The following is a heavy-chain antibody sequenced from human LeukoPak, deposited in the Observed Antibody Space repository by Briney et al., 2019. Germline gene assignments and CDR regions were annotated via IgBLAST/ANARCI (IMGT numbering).Heavy chain of an antibody. D-gene: IGHD3-3*01. Sequence: SETLSLTCAVSGYSISSGYYWGWIRQPPGKGLEWIGSIYHSGSTYYNPSLRSRVTISVDTSKNQFSLKLSSVTAADTAVYYCARHNPLTYYDFWSGPINWFDPWGQGTLVTVSS. CDR3: ARHNPLTYYDFWSGPINWFDP. V-gene: IGHV4-38-2*01. CDR2: IYHSGST. CDR1: GYSISSGYY. J-gene: IGHJ5*02.